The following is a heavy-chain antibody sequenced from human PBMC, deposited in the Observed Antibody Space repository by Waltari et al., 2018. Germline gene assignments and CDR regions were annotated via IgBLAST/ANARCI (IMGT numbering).Heavy chain of an antibody. J-gene: IGHJ6*03. CDR2: IYHSGST. CDR1: GYSISSGYY. Sequence: QVQLQESGPGLVKPPETLSLTCAVSGYSISSGYYWGWIRQPPGKGLEWIGNIYHSGSTHYNPSLKSRVTISVDTSKNQFSLKLSSVTAADTAVYYCARRAAITAAGPTYYMDVWGKGTTVTVSS. D-gene: IGHD6-13*01. CDR3: ARRAAITAAGPTYYMDV. V-gene: IGHV4-38-2*01.